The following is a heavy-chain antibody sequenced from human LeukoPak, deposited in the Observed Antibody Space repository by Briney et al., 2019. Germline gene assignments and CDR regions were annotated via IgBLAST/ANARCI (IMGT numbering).Heavy chain of an antibody. CDR1: GGSISSYY. Sequence: SETLSLTCTVSGGSISSYYWSWIRQPPGKGLEWIGYIYYSGSTNYNPSLKSRVTTSVDTSKNQFSLKLSSVTAADTAVYYCARTLGSGSYPDYWGQGTLVTVSS. D-gene: IGHD1-26*01. CDR3: ARTLGSGSYPDY. CDR2: IYYSGST. V-gene: IGHV4-59*01. J-gene: IGHJ4*02.